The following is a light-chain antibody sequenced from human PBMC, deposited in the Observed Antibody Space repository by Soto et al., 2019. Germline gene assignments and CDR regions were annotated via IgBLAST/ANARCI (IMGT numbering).Light chain of an antibody. CDR3: QQYNNWQT. CDR2: GAS. V-gene: IGKV3-15*01. Sequence: EIVMTQSPATLSVSPGESATLSCRASHSVTNNLAWYQQRPGQAPRLLIYGASTRATGFPARFSGSGSGTEFTLTISGLQSEDFGLYYCQQYNNWQTFGQGTKVDI. CDR1: HSVTNN. J-gene: IGKJ1*01.